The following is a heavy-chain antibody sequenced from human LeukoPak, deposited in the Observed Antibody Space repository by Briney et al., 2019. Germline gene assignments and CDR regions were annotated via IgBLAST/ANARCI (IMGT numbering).Heavy chain of an antibody. CDR3: ARGYCSGGSCYSQFADY. V-gene: IGHV4-34*01. D-gene: IGHD2-15*01. Sequence: SETLSLTRAVYGGSFSGYYWSWIRQSRGKGREWIGEINHSGSTNYNPSLKSRVTISVDTSKNQFFLKLSSVTAADTAVYYCARGYCSGGSCYSQFADYWGQGTLVTVSS. CDR1: GGSFSGYY. CDR2: INHSGST. J-gene: IGHJ4*02.